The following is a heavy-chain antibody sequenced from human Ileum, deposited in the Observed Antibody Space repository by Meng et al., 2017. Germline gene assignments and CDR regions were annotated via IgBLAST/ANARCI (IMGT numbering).Heavy chain of an antibody. CDR3: ARHGGYYQDY. J-gene: IGHJ4*02. V-gene: IGHV4-4*02. Sequence: QGQLQESGPGLVQPSGTLSLTCAVSGGSITTNSYWSWVRQSPEKGLEWIGQIDHSGSPYYNPSLKSRVTMSVDKSKSQVSLQLTSVTAADTAVYYCARHGGYYQDYWGQGTLVTVSS. CDR1: GGSITTNSY. CDR2: IDHSGSP. D-gene: IGHD4-23*01.